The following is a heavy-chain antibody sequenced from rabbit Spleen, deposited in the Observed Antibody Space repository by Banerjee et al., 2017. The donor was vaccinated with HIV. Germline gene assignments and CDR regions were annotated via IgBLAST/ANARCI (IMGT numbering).Heavy chain of an antibody. V-gene: IGHV1S40*01. D-gene: IGHD8-1*01. CDR3: ARDAGTSFSSYGMDL. CDR2: TAAGRSAFT. CDR1: GFSFSSNYY. Sequence: QSLEESGGGLVQPEGSLTLTCTTSGFSFSSNYYMCWVRQAPGKGLEWIACTAAGRSAFTYYANWAKGRFTCSKASSTTVTLQMTSLTAADTATYFCARDAGTSFSSYGMDLWGPGTLVTVS. J-gene: IGHJ6*01.